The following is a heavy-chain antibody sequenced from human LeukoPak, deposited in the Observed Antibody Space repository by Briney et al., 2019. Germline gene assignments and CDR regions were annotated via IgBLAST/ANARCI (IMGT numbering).Heavy chain of an antibody. D-gene: IGHD2-21*02. CDR3: ARADVVVTAGGYCYYGLDV. Sequence: GGSLRLSCAASGFTFSSNYMSWVRQAPGKGLEWVSVIYSGGSTYYPDSVKGRFTISRDNSKNTLYLQMNSLRAEDTAVYYCARADVVVTAGGYCYYGLDVWGQGTTVTVSS. CDR1: GFTFSSNY. V-gene: IGHV3-53*01. CDR2: IYSGGST. J-gene: IGHJ6*02.